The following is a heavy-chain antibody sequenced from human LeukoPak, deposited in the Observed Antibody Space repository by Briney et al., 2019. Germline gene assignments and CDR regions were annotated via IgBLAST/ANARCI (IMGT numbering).Heavy chain of an antibody. CDR1: GDSISSSSHY. CDR3: ARQIAVVEPTDPNWFDS. Sequence: SETLSLTCSVSGDSISSSSHYWGWIRQPTGKGLEWIGSIFYSGRAYYTPSLKSRVTMSLDTSKNQFSLRLTSVTAADTAVYYCARQIAVVEPTDPNWFDSWGQGTLVTVSS. CDR2: IFYSGRA. D-gene: IGHD2-21*01. V-gene: IGHV4-39*07. J-gene: IGHJ5*01.